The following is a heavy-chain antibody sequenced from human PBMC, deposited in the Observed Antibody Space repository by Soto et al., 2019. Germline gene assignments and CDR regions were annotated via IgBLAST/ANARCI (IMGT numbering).Heavy chain of an antibody. D-gene: IGHD2-2*01. CDR3: ARASLVVKYGMDV. J-gene: IGHJ6*02. CDR1: GASISDYY. CDR2: IYTSGTS. Sequence: SETLSLTCTVSGASISDYYWSWIRQPAGKGLEWIGRIYTSGTSNYNPSLMSRVTMSIDNSKNTLYLQMNSLRAEDTAVYYCARASLVVKYGMDVWGQGTTVTVSS. V-gene: IGHV4-4*07.